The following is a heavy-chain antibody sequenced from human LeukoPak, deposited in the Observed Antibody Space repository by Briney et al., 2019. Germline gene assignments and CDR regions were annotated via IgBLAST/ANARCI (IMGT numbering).Heavy chain of an antibody. CDR3: AKVLAVGDYVGNDY. D-gene: IGHD4-17*01. Sequence: SETLSLTCTVSGGSISSGGYYWSWIRQHPGKGLEWIGYIYYSGSTYYNPSLKSRVTISVDTSKNQFSLKLSSVTAADTAVYYCAKVLAVGDYVGNDYWGQGTLVTVSS. J-gene: IGHJ4*02. CDR1: GGSISSGGYY. V-gene: IGHV4-31*03. CDR2: IYYSGST.